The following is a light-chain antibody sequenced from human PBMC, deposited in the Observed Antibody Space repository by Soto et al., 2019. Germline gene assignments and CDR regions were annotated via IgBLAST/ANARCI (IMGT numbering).Light chain of an antibody. Sequence: IQLTQSPSSPSASVGDRVTISCRASQGIANFLAWYQQKPRKAPKLLIYGASTLQSGLPSRFSGGGSGTDFTLTISSLQPDDFASDYGEHHNSFPILVGPGTKVHIK. CDR3: EHHNSFPIL. CDR1: QGIANF. V-gene: IGKV1-9*01. J-gene: IGKJ3*01. CDR2: GAS.